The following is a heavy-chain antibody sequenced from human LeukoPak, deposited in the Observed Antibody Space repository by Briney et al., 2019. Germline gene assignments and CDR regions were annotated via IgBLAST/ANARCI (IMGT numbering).Heavy chain of an antibody. CDR2: ISAYNGNT. D-gene: IGHD1-26*01. CDR1: GGTFSSYA. J-gene: IGHJ5*02. V-gene: IGHV1-18*01. CDR3: ARDFSSRWELHWFDP. Sequence: ASVKVSCKASGGTFSSYAISWVRQAPGQGLEWMGWISAYNGNTNYAQKLQGRVTMTTDTSTSTAYMELRSLRSDDTAVYYCARDFSSRWELHWFDPWGQGTLVTVSS.